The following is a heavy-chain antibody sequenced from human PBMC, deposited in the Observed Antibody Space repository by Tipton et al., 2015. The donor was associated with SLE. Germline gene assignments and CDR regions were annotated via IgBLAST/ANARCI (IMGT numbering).Heavy chain of an antibody. V-gene: IGHV4-61*01. J-gene: IGHJ5*02. CDR2: IYHDGST. CDR1: GGSISTSSFY. D-gene: IGHD3-10*01. CDR3: AREMKTGGWFDP. Sequence: TLSLTCTVSGGSISTSSFYWGWIRQPPGKGLEWIGYIYHDGSTNCNPSLKSRVTISVDTSKNQFSLKLSSVTAADTAVYYCAREMKTGGWFDPWGQGTLVTVSS.